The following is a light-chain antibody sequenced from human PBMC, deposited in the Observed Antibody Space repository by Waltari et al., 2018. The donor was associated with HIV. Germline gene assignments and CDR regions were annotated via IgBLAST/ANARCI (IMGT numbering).Light chain of an antibody. V-gene: IGLV1-40*01. J-gene: IGLJ1*01. CDR3: QSYDSSLSGYV. CDR2: GNI. CDR1: SSNIGAGSD. Sequence: QSVLTQPPSVSGAPGQRVTISCTGSSSNIGAGSDVHWYQQLPGTAPKLLIYGNINRPSGVPDRFSGSESGTSASLAITGLQAEDEADYYCQSYDSSLSGYVFGTGTKVTVL.